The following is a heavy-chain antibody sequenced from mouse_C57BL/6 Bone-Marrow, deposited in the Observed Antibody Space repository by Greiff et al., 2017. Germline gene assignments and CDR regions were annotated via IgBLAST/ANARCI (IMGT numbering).Heavy chain of an antibody. CDR2: ISNGGGSN. CDR3: AREDGYPYYAMDY. Sequence: DVKLVESGGGLVQPGGSLKLSCAASGFTFSDYYMYWVRQTPEKRLEWVAYISNGGGSNYYPDTVKGRFTISRDNAKNTLYLQMSRLKSEDTAMYFYAREDGYPYYAMDYWGQGTSVTVSS. CDR1: GFTFSDYY. V-gene: IGHV5-12*01. J-gene: IGHJ4*01. D-gene: IGHD2-3*01.